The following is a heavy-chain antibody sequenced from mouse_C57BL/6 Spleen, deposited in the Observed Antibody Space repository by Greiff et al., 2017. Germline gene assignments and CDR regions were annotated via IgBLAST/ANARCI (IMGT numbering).Heavy chain of an antibody. CDR3: AIIYYDYDYYAMDY. J-gene: IGHJ4*01. Sequence: VKLMESGPELVKPGASVKISCKASGYAFSSSWMNWVKQRPGKGLEWIGRIYPGDGDTNYNGKFKGKATLTADKSSSTAYMQLSSLSSEDSAVYFCAIIYYDYDYYAMDYWGQGTSVTVSA. D-gene: IGHD2-4*01. V-gene: IGHV1-82*01. CDR2: IYPGDGDT. CDR1: GYAFSSSW.